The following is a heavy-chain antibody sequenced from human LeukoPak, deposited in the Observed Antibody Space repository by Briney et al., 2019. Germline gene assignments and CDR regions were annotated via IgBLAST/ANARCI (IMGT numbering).Heavy chain of an antibody. CDR2: ISGSGGST. Sequence: GGSLRLSCAASGFTFTNYAMTWVRQAPGKGLEWVSAISGSGGSTYYADSVKGRFTISRDNSKNTLYLQMNSLRAEDTAVYYCAKAEKPYYGSGKFDYWGQGTLVTVSS. CDR1: GFTFTNYA. CDR3: AKAEKPYYGSGKFDY. D-gene: IGHD3-10*01. V-gene: IGHV3-23*01. J-gene: IGHJ4*02.